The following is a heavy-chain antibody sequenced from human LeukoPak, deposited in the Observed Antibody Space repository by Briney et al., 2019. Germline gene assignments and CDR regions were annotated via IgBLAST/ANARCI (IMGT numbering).Heavy chain of an antibody. Sequence: GGSLRLSCAASGFAVSSNYMSWVRQAPGKGLEWVSVIYSGGSTYYADSVKGRFTISRDNSKNTLYLQMNSLRAEGTAVYYCARDGYKLSPDYWGQGTLVTVSS. CDR3: ARDGYKLSPDY. CDR2: IYSGGST. D-gene: IGHD5-12*01. J-gene: IGHJ4*02. CDR1: GFAVSSNY. V-gene: IGHV3-66*01.